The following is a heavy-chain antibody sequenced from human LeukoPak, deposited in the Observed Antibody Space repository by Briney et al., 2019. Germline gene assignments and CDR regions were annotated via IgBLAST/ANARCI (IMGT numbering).Heavy chain of an antibody. CDR1: GFTFSNYW. Sequence: GGSLRLSCEGSGFTFSNYWMGWVRQAPGKGLQWVANIKTDGSEKYYVDSVKGRFTISRDNAKNSLYLQMSSLRAEDTAVYYCATYSSLNRREFQYWGQGTLLTVSS. V-gene: IGHV3-7*01. D-gene: IGHD3-22*01. J-gene: IGHJ1*01. CDR3: ATYSSLNRREFQY. CDR2: IKTDGSEK.